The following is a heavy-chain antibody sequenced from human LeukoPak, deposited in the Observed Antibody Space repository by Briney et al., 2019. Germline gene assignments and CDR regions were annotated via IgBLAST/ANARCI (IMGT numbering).Heavy chain of an antibody. CDR1: GGSISSSSYY. CDR2: IYYSGST. D-gene: IGHD3-22*01. V-gene: IGHV4-39*07. Sequence: SETLSLTCTVSGGSISSSSYYWGWIRQPPGKGLEWIGSIYYSGSTYYNPSLKSRVTISVDTSKNQFSLKLSSVTAADTAVYYCASSYYDSSGYDDYWGQGTLVTVSS. CDR3: ASSYYDSSGYDDY. J-gene: IGHJ4*02.